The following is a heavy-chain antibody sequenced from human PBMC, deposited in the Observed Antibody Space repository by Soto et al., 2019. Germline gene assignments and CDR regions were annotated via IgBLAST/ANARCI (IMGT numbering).Heavy chain of an antibody. CDR1: GYSFTTYW. Sequence: GESLKISCNGSGYSFTTYWIGWVRQMPGKGLEWMGIIYPGDSDTRYSPSFQGQVTISADKSISTAYLQWSSLKASDTAMYYCARAFVVVQAAIDYYYGMDVWGQGTTVTVSS. V-gene: IGHV5-51*01. CDR3: ARAFVVVQAAIDYYYGMDV. CDR2: IYPGDSDT. J-gene: IGHJ6*02. D-gene: IGHD2-2*02.